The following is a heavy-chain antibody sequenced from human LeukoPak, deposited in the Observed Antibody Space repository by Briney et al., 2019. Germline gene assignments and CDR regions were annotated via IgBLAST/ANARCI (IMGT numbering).Heavy chain of an antibody. J-gene: IGHJ4*02. Sequence: AGGSLRLSCAASGFSFSSYAMHWVRQAPGKGLEWVAVISSDGSNKYYADSVKGRFTISRDNSKNTLSLQMNSLRTEDTAVFYCAKGSGGSGSFYNHFDCWGQGTLVTVSS. V-gene: IGHV3-30*04. D-gene: IGHD3-10*01. CDR2: ISSDGSNK. CDR3: AKGSGGSGSFYNHFDC. CDR1: GFSFSSYA.